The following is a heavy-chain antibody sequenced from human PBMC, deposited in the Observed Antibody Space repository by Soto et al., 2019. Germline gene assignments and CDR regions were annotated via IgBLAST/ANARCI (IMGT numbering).Heavy chain of an antibody. D-gene: IGHD1-7*01. V-gene: IGHV4-4*02. CDR2: IYRTGST. Sequence: QVQLQESGPGLVKPSGTLSLTCAVSGGSFTSNNWWTWVRQPPGQGLEWIGEIYRTGSTNYNPSLKSRVTISLDKSENKCYLKVTSLTAADTAGYYCASRDPGTSVDYWGQGTLVTVSS. CDR1: GGSFTSNNW. CDR3: ASRDPGTSVDY. J-gene: IGHJ4*02.